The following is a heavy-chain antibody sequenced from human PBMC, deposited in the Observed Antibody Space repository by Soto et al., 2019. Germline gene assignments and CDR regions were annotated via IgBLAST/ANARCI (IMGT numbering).Heavy chain of an antibody. J-gene: IGHJ5*01. D-gene: IGHD6-13*01. CDR3: ARESTVAGTDNWFDS. V-gene: IGHV4-4*07. Sequence: SETLSLTCTVSGAFISGYYWSWIWQPAGKGLEWIGRIYTSGSTKYSPSLKSRATMSVDTSKKQFSLKLNSVTAADTAVYYCARESTVAGTDNWFDSWGQGTLVTSPQ. CDR1: GAFISGYY. CDR2: IYTSGST.